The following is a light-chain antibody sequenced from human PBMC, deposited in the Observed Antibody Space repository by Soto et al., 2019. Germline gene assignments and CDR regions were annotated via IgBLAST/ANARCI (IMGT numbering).Light chain of an antibody. CDR1: SPDIGTTYD. V-gene: IGLV1-40*01. CDR3: QSYVSQSGWV. Sequence: QSVLTQPPSVSGAPGQRVTISCTGSSPDIGTTYDIHWYQYLPGTAPKLLIYGNNNRPSGVPDRFSGSMSGSSPSLAITGLQPEDEAVYYCQSYVSQSGWVFGGGTKLTVL. CDR2: GNN. J-gene: IGLJ3*02.